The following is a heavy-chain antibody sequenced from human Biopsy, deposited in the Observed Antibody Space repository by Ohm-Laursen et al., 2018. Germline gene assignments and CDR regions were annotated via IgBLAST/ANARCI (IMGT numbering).Heavy chain of an antibody. Sequence: GSSVKVSCKTSGYTLAGFGVGWVRQAPGQGLEWMGWISANSGNTNYAQKFQGRVTMTADTSTSTAYMELRSLTSDDTVIYYCARGMAVAVTLYYFDYWGQGSLLTVSS. J-gene: IGHJ4*02. D-gene: IGHD6-19*01. V-gene: IGHV1-18*01. CDR1: GYTLAGFG. CDR3: ARGMAVAVTLYYFDY. CDR2: ISANSGNT.